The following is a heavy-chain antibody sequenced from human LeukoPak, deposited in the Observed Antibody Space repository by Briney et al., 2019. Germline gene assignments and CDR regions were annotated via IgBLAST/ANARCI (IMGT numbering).Heavy chain of an antibody. CDR3: ARDSTPRYDSSGYYPTLFDY. D-gene: IGHD3-22*01. CDR2: GNT. J-gene: IGHJ4*02. Sequence: GNTNYAQKLQGRVTITTDESTSTAYMELSSLRSEDTAVYYCARDSTPRYDSSGYYPTLFDYWGQGTLVTVSS. V-gene: IGHV1-69*05.